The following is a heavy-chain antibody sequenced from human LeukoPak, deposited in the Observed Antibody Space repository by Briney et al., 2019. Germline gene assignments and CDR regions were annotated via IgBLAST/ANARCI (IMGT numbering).Heavy chain of an antibody. CDR2: IYSGGGT. D-gene: IGHD6-19*01. CDR3: ARVSGYSSGWIDY. CDR1: GFTFSSYA. J-gene: IGHJ4*02. V-gene: IGHV3-53*01. Sequence: PGGSLRLSCAASGFTFSSYAMSWVRQAPGKGLEWVSVIYSGGGTYYADSVKGRFTISRDNSKNTVYLQMNSLRAEDTAVYYCARVSGYSSGWIDYWGQGTLVTVSS.